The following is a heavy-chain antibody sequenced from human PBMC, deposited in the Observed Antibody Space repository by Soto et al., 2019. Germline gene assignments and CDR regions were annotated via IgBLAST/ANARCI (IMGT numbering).Heavy chain of an antibody. V-gene: IGHV3-48*03. CDR3: ARESAEWELLPDAFDI. D-gene: IGHD1-26*01. Sequence: EVQLVESGGGLVQPGGSLRLSCAASGFTFSSYEMNWVRQAPGKGLEWVSYISSSGSTIYYADSVKGRFTISRDNAKNSLYLQMNSLRAEDTAVYYCARESAEWELLPDAFDIWGQGTMATVSS. CDR1: GFTFSSYE. J-gene: IGHJ3*02. CDR2: ISSSGSTI.